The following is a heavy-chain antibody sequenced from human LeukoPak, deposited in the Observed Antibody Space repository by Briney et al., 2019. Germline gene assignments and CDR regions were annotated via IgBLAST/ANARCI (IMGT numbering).Heavy chain of an antibody. CDR2: ILYDGSNK. D-gene: IGHD2-15*01. CDR3: ARPYCSGGSCYSGHFDY. V-gene: IGHV3-30*02. CDR1: GFTFSSYG. Sequence: PGGSLRLSCAASGFTFSSYGIRWVCQAPGKGLEWVAFILYDGSNKFYADSVKGRFTISKDNSKNTLYLQMNSLRAEDTAVYYCARPYCSGGSCYSGHFDYWGQGTLVTVSS. J-gene: IGHJ4*02.